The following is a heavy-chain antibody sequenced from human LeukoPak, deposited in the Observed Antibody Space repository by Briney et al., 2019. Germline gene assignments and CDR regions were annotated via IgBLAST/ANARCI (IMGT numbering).Heavy chain of an antibody. CDR2: ISYDGINK. D-gene: IGHD3-22*01. CDR3: ARAGYYDSSGYDN. V-gene: IGHV3-30*03. J-gene: IGHJ4*02. CDR1: GFTFSSYG. Sequence: GGSLRLSCAASGFTFSSYGMHWVRQAPGKGLEWVTLISYDGINKNYADSVKGRFTISRDNSKNTLYLQMNSLRDEDTAVYYCARAGYYDSSGYDNWGQGTLVTVSS.